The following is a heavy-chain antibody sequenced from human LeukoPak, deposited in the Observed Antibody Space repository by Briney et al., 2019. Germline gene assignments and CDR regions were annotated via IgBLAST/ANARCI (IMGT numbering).Heavy chain of an antibody. V-gene: IGHV4-4*07. Sequence: SETLSLTCTVSGGSISSYYWSWIRQPAGKGLEWIRRIYTSGSTNYNPSLKSRVTMSVDTSKNQFSLKLSSVTAADTAVYYCAGSVYSNYGAPYFDYWGQGTLVTVSS. D-gene: IGHD4-11*01. CDR3: AGSVYSNYGAPYFDY. CDR2: IYTSGST. J-gene: IGHJ4*02. CDR1: GGSISSYY.